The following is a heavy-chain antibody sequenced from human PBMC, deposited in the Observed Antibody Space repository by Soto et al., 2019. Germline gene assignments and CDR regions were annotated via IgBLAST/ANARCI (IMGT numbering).Heavy chain of an antibody. Sequence: GGSLRLSCAASGFTASSKYMTWVRQAPGKGLEWVSLIQSGGTTYYADSVKGRFTISRDTSDNRLHLQMDSLRVDDTAVYYCAKDRQPDGLWPFDHWGQGTLVTVSS. CDR3: AKDRQPDGLWPFDH. J-gene: IGHJ4*02. D-gene: IGHD2-8*01. V-gene: IGHV3-53*01. CDR2: IQSGGTT. CDR1: GFTASSKY.